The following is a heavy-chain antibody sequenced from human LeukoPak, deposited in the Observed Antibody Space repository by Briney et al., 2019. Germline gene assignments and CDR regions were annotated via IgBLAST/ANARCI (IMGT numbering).Heavy chain of an antibody. CDR1: GGSISSNTYY. Sequence: PSETLCLTCTVSGGSISSNTYYWAWIRQPPGKGLEWIGSIYHTGTTYYNPSLKSRVTISVDTSSNRFSLQLRSVTAADTATYYCASPSKWELSDLGCWGRGTLVTVSS. J-gene: IGHJ4*01. CDR3: ASPSKWELSDLGC. CDR2: IYHTGTT. D-gene: IGHD1-26*01. V-gene: IGHV4-39*01.